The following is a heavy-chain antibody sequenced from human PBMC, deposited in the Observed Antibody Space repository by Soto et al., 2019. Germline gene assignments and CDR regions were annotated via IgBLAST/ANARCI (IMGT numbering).Heavy chain of an antibody. D-gene: IGHD3-10*01. CDR2: INSDGRST. J-gene: IGHJ4*02. CDR3: VRDAIGDFPIDH. Sequence: EVQLVESGGGLVQPGGSLRLSCAASGFTFGNYWMHWVRQAPGKGLVWVSRINSDGRSTTYADSVKGRFTISRDNAKNTLDLQMNSLRAEDTAVYYCVRDAIGDFPIDHWGQGTLVPVSS. CDR1: GFTFGNYW. V-gene: IGHV3-74*01.